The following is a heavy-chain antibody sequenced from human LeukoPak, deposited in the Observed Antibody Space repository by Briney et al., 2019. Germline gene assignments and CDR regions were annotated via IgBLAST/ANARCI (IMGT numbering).Heavy chain of an antibody. CDR3: GKEGGA. V-gene: IGHV3-23*01. J-gene: IGHJ5*02. CDR2: IGGRGGST. D-gene: IGHD3-16*01. CDR1: GFRFSDFT. Sequence: GGSLRLSCAASGFRFSDFTMTWVRQAPGKGPEWVSAIGGRGGSTYYADSVGGRFTTSRDNSKDMVYLQMNSLKVEDTATYYCGKEGGAWGQGTKVTVSS.